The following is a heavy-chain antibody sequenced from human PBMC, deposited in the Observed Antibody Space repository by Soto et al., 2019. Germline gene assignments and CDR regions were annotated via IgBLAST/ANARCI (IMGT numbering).Heavy chain of an antibody. J-gene: IGHJ5*02. CDR3: ARLGPLGYCSGGSCYSMSDWFDP. CDR2: IYPGDSDT. CDR1: GYSFTSYW. Sequence: EVQLVQSGAEVKKPGESLKISCKGSGYSFTSYWIGWVRQMPGKGLEWMGIIYPGDSDTRYSPSFQGQVTISADKSISTASLQWSSLKASDTAMYYCARLGPLGYCSGGSCYSMSDWFDPWGQGTLVTVSS. V-gene: IGHV5-51*01. D-gene: IGHD2-15*01.